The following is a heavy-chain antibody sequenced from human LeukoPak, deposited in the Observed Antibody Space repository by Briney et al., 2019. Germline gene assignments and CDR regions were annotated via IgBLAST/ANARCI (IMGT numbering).Heavy chain of an antibody. CDR1: GCTFISYA. CDR3: ASGGYSGYGDYYYYYMDV. CDR2: IIPIFGTA. Sequence: ASVKVSCKASGCTFISYAISGVRQAPGWGLEWVGGIIPIFGTANYAQKVQGRDTSTADKSTSTAYMELSSLRSEDTAVYYCASGGYSGYGDYYYYYMDVWGKGTTVTVSS. J-gene: IGHJ6*03. D-gene: IGHD5-12*01. V-gene: IGHV1-69*06.